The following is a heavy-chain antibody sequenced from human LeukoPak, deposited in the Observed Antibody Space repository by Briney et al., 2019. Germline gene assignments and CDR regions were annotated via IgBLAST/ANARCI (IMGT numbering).Heavy chain of an antibody. CDR3: ARETLSGYDGNDAFDI. CDR1: GYSISSGYY. Sequence: PSETLSLTCAVSGYSISSGYYWGWIRQTPGKGLEWIGSIYHSGSTYYNPSLKGRVTISVDTSKNQFSLKLSSVTAADTAVYYCARETLSGYDGNDAFDIWGQGTMVSVSS. CDR2: IYHSGST. V-gene: IGHV4-38-2*02. D-gene: IGHD5-12*01. J-gene: IGHJ3*02.